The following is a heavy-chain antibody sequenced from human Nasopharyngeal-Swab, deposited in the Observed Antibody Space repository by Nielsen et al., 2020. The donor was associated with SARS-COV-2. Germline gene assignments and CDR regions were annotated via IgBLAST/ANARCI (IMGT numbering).Heavy chain of an antibody. CDR3: ARDKRIYFDTSGHLDY. J-gene: IGHJ4*02. CDR2: INPSGGST. Sequence: WVRQAPGQGLEWTGIINPSGGSTIYAQKFQGRVTMTRDTSTSTVYMELSSLRSEDTAVYYCARDKRIYFDTSGHLDYWGQGTLVTVSS. V-gene: IGHV1-46*01. D-gene: IGHD3-22*01.